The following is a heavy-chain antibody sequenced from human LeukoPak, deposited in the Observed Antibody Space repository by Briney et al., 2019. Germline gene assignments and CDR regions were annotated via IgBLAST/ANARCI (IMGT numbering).Heavy chain of an antibody. CDR1: GFIFSNYA. CDR2: ISGSGDSS. Sequence: GGSLRLSCAASGFIFSNYAMSWVRQAPGEGLEWVSGISGSGDSSYYADSVKGRFTISRDNSGNTLYLQMNSLRAEDTAVYYCARGKYQLLSYWFDPWGQGTLVTVSS. J-gene: IGHJ5*02. D-gene: IGHD2-2*01. CDR3: ARGKYQLLSYWFDP. V-gene: IGHV3-23*01.